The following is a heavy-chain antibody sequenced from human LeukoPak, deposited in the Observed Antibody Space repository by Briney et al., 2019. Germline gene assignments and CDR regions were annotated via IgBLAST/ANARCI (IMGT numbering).Heavy chain of an antibody. V-gene: IGHV3-30*02. D-gene: IGHD3-10*01. Sequence: PGGSLRLSCAASGFTFSSYGMHWVRQAPGKGLEWVAFIRYDGSNKYYADSVKGRFTISRDNSKNTLYLQMNSLRAEDTAVYYCAKDHDYYGSGTLYYFDYWGQGTLVTVSS. CDR2: IRYDGSNK. CDR1: GFTFSSYG. J-gene: IGHJ4*02. CDR3: AKDHDYYGSGTLYYFDY.